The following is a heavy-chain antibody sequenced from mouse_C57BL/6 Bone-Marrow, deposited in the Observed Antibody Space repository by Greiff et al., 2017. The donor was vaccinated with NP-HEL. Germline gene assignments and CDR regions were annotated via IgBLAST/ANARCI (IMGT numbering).Heavy chain of an antibody. V-gene: IGHV1-22*01. D-gene: IGHD1-1*01. Sequence: EVKVVESGPELVKPGASVKMSCKASGYTFTDYNMHWVKQSHGKSLEWIGYINPNNGGTSYNQKFKGKATLTVNKSSSTAYMELRSLTSEDSAVYYCAIYGWFAYWGQGTLVTVSA. CDR1: GYTFTDYN. CDR2: INPNNGGT. CDR3: AIYGWFAY. J-gene: IGHJ3*01.